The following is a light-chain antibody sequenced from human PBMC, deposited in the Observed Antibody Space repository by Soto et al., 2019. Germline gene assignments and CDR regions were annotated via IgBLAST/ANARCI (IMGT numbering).Light chain of an antibody. CDR1: QTISSW. CDR3: QQYNSYSEA. V-gene: IGKV1-5*03. Sequence: IQITHSPSTLSGSVGERVTITCRASQTISSWLAWYQQKPGKAPKLLIYKASTLKSGVPSRFSGSGSGTEFTLTISSLQPDDFATYYCQQYNSYSEAFGQGTKVDIK. CDR2: KAS. J-gene: IGKJ1*01.